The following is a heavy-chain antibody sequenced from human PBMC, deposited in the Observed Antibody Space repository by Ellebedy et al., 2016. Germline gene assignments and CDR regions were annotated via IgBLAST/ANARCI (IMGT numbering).Heavy chain of an antibody. CDR3: AKDTSRYSSGGECDY. Sequence: SLKISXAASGFTFDDYAMHWVRQAPGKGLEWVSGISWNSGSIGYADSVKGRFTISRDNSKNSLYLQMNSLRAEDTALYYCAKDTSRYSSGGECDYWGQGTLVTVSS. CDR1: GFTFDDYA. CDR2: ISWNSGSI. V-gene: IGHV3-9*01. J-gene: IGHJ4*02. D-gene: IGHD6-19*01.